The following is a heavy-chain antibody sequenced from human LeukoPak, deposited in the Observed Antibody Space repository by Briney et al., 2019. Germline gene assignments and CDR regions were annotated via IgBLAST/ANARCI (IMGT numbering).Heavy chain of an antibody. Sequence: GGSLRLSCAASGFIFRSYAMHWVRQAPGKGLEWVAVISYDGSNKYYADSVKGRFTISRDNSKNTLYVQMNSLRPDDTAVYYCAKWGDYDVLTGYYDPDYWGQGTLVTVSS. CDR2: ISYDGSNK. J-gene: IGHJ4*02. V-gene: IGHV3-30-3*02. D-gene: IGHD3-9*01. CDR3: AKWGDYDVLTGYYDPDY. CDR1: GFIFRSYA.